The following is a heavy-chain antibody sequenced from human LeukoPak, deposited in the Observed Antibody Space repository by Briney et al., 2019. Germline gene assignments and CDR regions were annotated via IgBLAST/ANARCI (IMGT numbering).Heavy chain of an antibody. CDR3: ARVGSGWLTFDY. CDR2: IYSGGST. D-gene: IGHD6-19*01. Sequence: GESLRLSCAASGFTVSSNYMSWIRQAPGKGLEWVSVIYSGGSTYYADSVKGRFTISRDNSRNTLYLQMNSLRAEDTAVYYCARVGSGWLTFDYWGQGTLVTVSS. J-gene: IGHJ4*02. V-gene: IGHV3-53*01. CDR1: GFTVSSNY.